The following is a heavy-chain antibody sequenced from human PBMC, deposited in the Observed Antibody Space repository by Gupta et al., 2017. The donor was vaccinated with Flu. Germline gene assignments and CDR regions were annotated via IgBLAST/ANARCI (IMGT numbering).Heavy chain of an antibody. Sequence: IRSSSYSWGWVGRPTGKGLGWIGSIYYSGSFYHNPYLKRRVTISVDTSKNQFSLRLGSVTAADTAGYCCARQPAVADIFDYWGQGTRVTVSS. CDR3: ARQPAVADIFDY. CDR1: IRSSSYS. J-gene: IGHJ4*02. V-gene: IGHV4-39*01. CDR2: IYYSGSF. D-gene: IGHD6-19*01.